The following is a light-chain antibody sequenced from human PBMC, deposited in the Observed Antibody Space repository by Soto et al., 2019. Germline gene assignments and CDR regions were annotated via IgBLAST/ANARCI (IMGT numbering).Light chain of an antibody. V-gene: IGKV3-20*01. CDR2: AAS. Sequence: PGDRAPLSCSASHSINTSFLAWFQQKPGQAPRLLIYAASTRATGIPDRFSGSASETDFTLTINRLEPEDSAVYYCQQYASAPFSLGPGTKVDIK. J-gene: IGKJ3*01. CDR1: HSINTSF. CDR3: QQYASAPFS.